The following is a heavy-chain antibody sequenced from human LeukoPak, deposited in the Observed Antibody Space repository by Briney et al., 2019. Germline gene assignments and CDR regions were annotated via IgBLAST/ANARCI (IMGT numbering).Heavy chain of an antibody. CDR1: GGSISSYF. J-gene: IGHJ4*02. V-gene: IGHV4-4*07. Sequence: SETLSLTCTVSGGSISSYFWSWIRQPAGKGLEWIGRIYISGSTNYNPSLKSRVTMSVDTSKNQFSLKLTSVTAADTAVYCATSFDYSSSFRPPGYWGQGTLVTVSS. CDR3: ATSFDYSSSFRPPGY. D-gene: IGHD6-6*01. CDR2: IYISGST.